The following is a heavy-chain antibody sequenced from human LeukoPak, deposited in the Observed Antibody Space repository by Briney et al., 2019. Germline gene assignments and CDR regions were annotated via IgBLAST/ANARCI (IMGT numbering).Heavy chain of an antibody. D-gene: IGHD5-24*01. CDR3: ASTLQGRSVRCFDY. CDR2: IYTSGST. Sequence: PSETLSLTCTVSGGSISSGSYYWSWIRQPAGKGLEWIGRIYTSGSTNYNPSLKSRVTISVDTSKNQFSLKLSSVTAADTAVYYCASTLQGRSVRCFDYWGQGTLVTVSS. CDR1: GGSISSGSYY. V-gene: IGHV4-61*02. J-gene: IGHJ4*02.